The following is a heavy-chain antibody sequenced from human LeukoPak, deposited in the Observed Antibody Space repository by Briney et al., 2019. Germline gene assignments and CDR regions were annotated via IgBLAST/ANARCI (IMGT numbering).Heavy chain of an antibody. Sequence: GGSLRLSCAASGFTFSSYSMNWVRQAPGKGLEWVSSISSSSSYIYYADSVKGRFTISRDNAKNSLYLQMDSLRAEDTAVYYCAKETSSGNFVTIDCWGQGTLVTVSS. J-gene: IGHJ4*02. D-gene: IGHD1-26*01. CDR2: ISSSSSYI. CDR3: AKETSSGNFVTIDC. V-gene: IGHV3-21*04. CDR1: GFTFSSYS.